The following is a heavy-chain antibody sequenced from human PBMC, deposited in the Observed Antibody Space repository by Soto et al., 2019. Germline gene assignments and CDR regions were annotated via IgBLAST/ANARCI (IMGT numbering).Heavy chain of an antibody. D-gene: IGHD4-17*01. J-gene: IGHJ3*02. CDR2: ISAYNGNT. Sequence: QVQLVQSGAEVKKPGASVKVSCKASGYTFTSYGISWVRLAPGQGLEWMGWISAYNGNTNYAQKLQGRVTMTTDTSTSTAYMELRSLRSDDTAVYYCARYRITTTVVTGAFDIWGQGTMVTVSS. CDR3: ARYRITTTVVTGAFDI. V-gene: IGHV1-18*01. CDR1: GYTFTSYG.